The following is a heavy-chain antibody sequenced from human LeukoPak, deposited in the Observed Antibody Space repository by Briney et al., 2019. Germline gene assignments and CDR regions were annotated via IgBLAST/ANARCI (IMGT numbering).Heavy chain of an antibody. V-gene: IGHV1-58*02. Sequence: GASVKVSCKASGFTFSSSAMQWVRQARGQRLEWIGWIVVGSDNTNYAQKFQGRVTISRDMSTSTSYMELTSLRSDDTALYYCVADPYYDASGPPRWFDPWGQGTLVTVSS. D-gene: IGHD3-22*01. CDR1: GFTFSSSA. J-gene: IGHJ5*02. CDR2: IVVGSDNT. CDR3: VADPYYDASGPPRWFDP.